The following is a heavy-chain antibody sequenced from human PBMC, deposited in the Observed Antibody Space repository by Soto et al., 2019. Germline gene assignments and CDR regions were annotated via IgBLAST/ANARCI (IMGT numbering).Heavy chain of an antibody. CDR1: GGSISSGGYS. J-gene: IGHJ2*01. Sequence: QLQLQESGSGLVKPSQTLSLTCAVSGGSISSGGYSWSWIRQPPGKGLEWIGYIYHSGSTYYNPSLKSRVTISVDRSKNQFSLKLSSVTAADTAVYYCARVRCSGGSCHNKYYYDSSGYYYDWYFDLWGRGTLVTVSS. CDR2: IYHSGST. D-gene: IGHD3-22*01. CDR3: ARVRCSGGSCHNKYYYDSSGYYYDWYFDL. V-gene: IGHV4-30-2*01.